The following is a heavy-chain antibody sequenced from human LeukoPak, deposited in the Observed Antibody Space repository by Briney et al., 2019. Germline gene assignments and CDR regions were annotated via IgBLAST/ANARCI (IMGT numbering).Heavy chain of an antibody. Sequence: SETLSLTCTVSSGSISSYYWSWIRQPPGKGLEWIGYIYYSGSTNYNPSLKSRVTISVDTSKNQFSLKLSSVTAADTAVYYCARETRIVGATAVDYYYYGMDVWGQGTTVTVSS. V-gene: IGHV4-59*01. J-gene: IGHJ6*02. CDR1: SGSISSYY. CDR3: ARETRIVGATAVDYYYYGMDV. CDR2: IYYSGST. D-gene: IGHD1-26*01.